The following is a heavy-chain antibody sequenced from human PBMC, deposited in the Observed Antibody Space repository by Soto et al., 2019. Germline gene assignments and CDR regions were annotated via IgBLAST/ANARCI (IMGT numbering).Heavy chain of an antibody. CDR1: GYTFTSYG. D-gene: IGHD2-2*01. CDR3: ARDSSPIVVVPAATDY. J-gene: IGHJ4*02. Sequence: ASVKVSCEASGYTFTSYGISWVRQAPGQELERKGWISAYNGNTNYAQKLQGRVTMTTDTSTSTAYMELRSLRSDDTAVYYCARDSSPIVVVPAATDYWGQGTLVTVSS. CDR2: ISAYNGNT. V-gene: IGHV1-18*01.